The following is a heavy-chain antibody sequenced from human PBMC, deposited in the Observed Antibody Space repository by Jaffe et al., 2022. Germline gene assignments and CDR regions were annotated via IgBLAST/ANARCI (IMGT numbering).Heavy chain of an antibody. V-gene: IGHV3-43D*04. Sequence: EVQLVESGGVVVQPGGSLRLSCAASGFTFDDYAMHWVRQAPGKGLEWVSLISWDGGSTYYADSVKGRFTISRDNSKNSLYLQMNSLRAEDTALYYCAKDMSPTVTMEGYFDYWGQGTLVTVSS. CDR2: ISWDGGST. J-gene: IGHJ4*02. CDR3: AKDMSPTVTMEGYFDY. CDR1: GFTFDDYA. D-gene: IGHD4-17*01.